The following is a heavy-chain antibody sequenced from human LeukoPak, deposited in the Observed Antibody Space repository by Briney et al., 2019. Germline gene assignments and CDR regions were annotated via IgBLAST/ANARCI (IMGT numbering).Heavy chain of an antibody. Sequence: SETLSLTCTVSGGSISSYYWSWIRQPPGKGLEWIGYIYYSGSTNYNPSLKSRVTISVDTSKNQFSLKLSSVTAADTAVYYCARHLHYYDSSGYYAKGAFDYWGQGTLVTASS. CDR1: GGSISSYY. CDR2: IYYSGST. J-gene: IGHJ4*02. V-gene: IGHV4-59*08. CDR3: ARHLHYYDSSGYYAKGAFDY. D-gene: IGHD3-22*01.